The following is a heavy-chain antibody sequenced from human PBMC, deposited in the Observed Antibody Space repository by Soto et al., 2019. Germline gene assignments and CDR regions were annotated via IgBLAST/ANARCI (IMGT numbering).Heavy chain of an antibody. J-gene: IGHJ5*02. CDR2: TVPDGSER. V-gene: IGHV3-7*01. CDR1: GFTFSDSW. CDR3: ARVPYCSSSGCYSWFDP. Sequence: PGGSLRLSCAASGFTFSDSWMNWVRQAPGKGLEWVASTVPDGSERYYVDSVKGRFTISRDNTKTSLYLQMNSLRVDDTAVYYCARVPYCSSSGCYSWFDPWGQGTLVTVSS. D-gene: IGHD2-2*01.